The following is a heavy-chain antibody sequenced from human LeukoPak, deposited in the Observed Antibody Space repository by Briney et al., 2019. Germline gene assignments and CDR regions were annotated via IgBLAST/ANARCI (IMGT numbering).Heavy chain of an antibody. CDR3: ARDRSTGTTGYCGMDV. V-gene: IGHV1-2*02. CDR2: INPNGGIK. J-gene: IGHJ6*02. D-gene: IGHD4-17*01. Sequence: SGTVSCKGSGYTFTGYYMHWVRQAPGQGLEWMGWINPNGGIKNYAKKFQGGVTLTGDTTIITAYMELTRLRSDDTAMYYCARDRSTGTTGYCGMDVWGQGTTVTVSS. CDR1: GYTFTGYY.